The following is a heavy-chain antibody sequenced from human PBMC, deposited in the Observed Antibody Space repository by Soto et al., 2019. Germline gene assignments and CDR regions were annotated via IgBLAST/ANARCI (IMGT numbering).Heavy chain of an antibody. CDR1: GFTFINYA. CDR3: ARKVLGSTSRPDWWYFDL. J-gene: IGHJ2*01. CDR2: ISGGGDRA. V-gene: IGHV3-23*01. Sequence: EVQLLESGGGLVQPGGSLRLSCVGSGFTFINYAMNWVRQTPGKGLEWVSTISGGGDRAFDADTVKGRFTISRDNSKNTLNLQMNSLRADDTAVYYWARKVLGSTSRPDWWYFDLWGRGTLVTVSS. D-gene: IGHD2-2*01.